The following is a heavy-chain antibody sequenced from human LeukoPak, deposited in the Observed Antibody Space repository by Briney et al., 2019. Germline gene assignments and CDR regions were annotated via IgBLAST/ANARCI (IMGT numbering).Heavy chain of an antibody. D-gene: IGHD6-19*01. J-gene: IGHJ5*02. CDR3: ARSSYSSGWYWFDP. CDR1: GGSISSSDYY. V-gene: IGHV4-39*01. CDR2: VYYSGST. Sequence: PSETLSLTCNVSGGSISSSDYYGGWIRQSPEKGLEWIGSVYYSGSTYYNPSLRSRVTISVDTSNNQISLKLTSLTAADTAVYYCARSSYSSGWYWFDPWGQGTQVTVSS.